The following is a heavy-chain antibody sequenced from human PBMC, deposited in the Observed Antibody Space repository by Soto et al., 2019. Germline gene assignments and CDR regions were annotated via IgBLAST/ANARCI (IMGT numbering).Heavy chain of an antibody. J-gene: IGHJ6*02. CDR2: IYYSGST. CDR1: GGSISSGGYY. CDR3: ARGGRRSPGMDV. V-gene: IGHV4-31*03. Sequence: QVQLQESGPGLVKPSQTLSLTCTVSGGSISSGGYYWSWIRQHPGKGLEWIGYIYYSGSTYYNPSRKGRVTRSLDTAKNQFSLKLSSVTAADTAVYYCARGGRRSPGMDVWGQGTTVTVSS.